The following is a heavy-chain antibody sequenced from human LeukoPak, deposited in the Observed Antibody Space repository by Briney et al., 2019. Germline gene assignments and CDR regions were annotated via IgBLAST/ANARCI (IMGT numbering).Heavy chain of an antibody. J-gene: IGHJ4*02. V-gene: IGHV3-23*01. CDR1: GFTFSSYA. D-gene: IGHD2-2*01. CDR3: AKDPYCSSTSCSNFDY. Sequence: PGGSLRLSCAASGFTFSSYAMSWVRQAPGKGLEWVSAISGSGGSTYYADSVKGRFTISRDNSKNTLYLQMNSLKAEDTAVYYCAKDPYCSSTSCSNFDYWGQGTLVTVSS. CDR2: ISGSGGST.